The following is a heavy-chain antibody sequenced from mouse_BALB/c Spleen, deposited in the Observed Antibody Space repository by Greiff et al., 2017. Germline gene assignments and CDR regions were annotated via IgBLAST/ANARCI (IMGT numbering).Heavy chain of an antibody. D-gene: IGHD2-2*01. CDR1: GYTFTSYV. J-gene: IGHJ3*01. Sequence: VQLKQSGPELVKPGASVKMSCKASGYTFTSYVMHWVKQKPGQGLEWIGYINPYNDGTKYNEKFKGKATLTSDKSSSTAYMELSSLTSEDSAVYYCARGNYGYDDGAWFAYWGQGTLVTVSA. V-gene: IGHV1-14*01. CDR3: ARGNYGYDDGAWFAY. CDR2: INPYNDGT.